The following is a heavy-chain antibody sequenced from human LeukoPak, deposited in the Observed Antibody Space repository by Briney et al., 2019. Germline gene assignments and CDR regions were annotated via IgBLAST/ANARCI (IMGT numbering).Heavy chain of an antibody. CDR1: GYTLTGYY. J-gene: IGHJ4*02. Sequence: GASVKVSCKASGYTLTGYYIHWVRQAPGQGLEWMGWINPNSGDTNYAQKFQGRVTVTRDTSISTAYMELSRLSSDDTAVYYCARVGVPAANGMAFDYWGQGTLVTVSS. CDR3: ARVGVPAANGMAFDY. V-gene: IGHV1-2*02. CDR2: INPNSGDT. D-gene: IGHD2-2*01.